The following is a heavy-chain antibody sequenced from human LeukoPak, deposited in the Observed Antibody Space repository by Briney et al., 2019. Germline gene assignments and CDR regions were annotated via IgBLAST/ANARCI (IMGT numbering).Heavy chain of an antibody. CDR3: ARGTGIAAAGIQGYYYYMDV. CDR2: IIPIFGTA. CDR1: GGTFTSYV. V-gene: IGHV1-69*05. J-gene: IGHJ6*03. D-gene: IGHD6-13*01. Sequence: SVKVSCKPSGGTFTSYVISGVRQAPGQGLEGMGGIIPIFGTANYAQKFQGRVTITTDESTSTAYMELSSLRSEDMAVYYCARGTGIAAAGIQGYYYYMDVWGKGTTVTVSS.